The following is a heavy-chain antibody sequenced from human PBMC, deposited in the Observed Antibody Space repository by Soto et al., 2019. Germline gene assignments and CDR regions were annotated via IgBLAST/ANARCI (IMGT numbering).Heavy chain of an antibody. CDR3: ARWNVEHDSYGYF. J-gene: IGHJ4*02. V-gene: IGHV3-30-3*01. CDR2: ISYDGSNK. CDR1: GFTLSSYP. D-gene: IGHD5-18*01. Sequence: GGSLRLSFAASGFTLSSYPMHWVRQAPGKGLEWVALISYDGSNKYYADSVKGRFTISRDNSKNTLYLQMNSLRAEDTAVYYCARWNVEHDSYGYFWGQGTPVTVSS.